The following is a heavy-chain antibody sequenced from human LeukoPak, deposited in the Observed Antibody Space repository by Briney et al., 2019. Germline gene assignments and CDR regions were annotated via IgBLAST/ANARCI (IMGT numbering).Heavy chain of an antibody. CDR2: INHSGST. J-gene: IGHJ6*03. D-gene: IGHD6-13*01. V-gene: IGHV4-34*01. Sequence: SETLSLTCAVYGGSFSGYYWSWIRQPPGKGLEWIGEINHSGSTNYNPSLKSRVTISVDTSKNKFSLKLSSVTAAATAVYYCARGRGDSSSWYSYYYYYMDVWGKGTTVTVSS. CDR1: GGSFSGYY. CDR3: ARGRGDSSSWYSYYYYYMDV.